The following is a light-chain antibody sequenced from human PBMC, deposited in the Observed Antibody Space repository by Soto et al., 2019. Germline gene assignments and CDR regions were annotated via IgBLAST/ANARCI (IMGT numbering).Light chain of an antibody. CDR2: DAS. J-gene: IGKJ3*01. CDR3: QQYNNWLPFT. CDR1: QSVSSN. V-gene: IGKV3-15*01. Sequence: EIVMTQSPATLSVSPGERATLSCRASQSVSSNLAWYQQKPGQAPRLLIYDASTSATGIPARFSGGGSGTEFTLTISSLQSEDSAVYYCQQYNNWLPFTFGPGTKVEIK.